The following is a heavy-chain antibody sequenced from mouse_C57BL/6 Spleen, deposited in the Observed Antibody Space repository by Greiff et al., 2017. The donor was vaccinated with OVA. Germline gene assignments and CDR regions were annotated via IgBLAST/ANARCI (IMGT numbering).Heavy chain of an antibody. V-gene: IGHV1-50*01. CDR1: GYTFTSYW. CDR2: IDPSDSYT. Sequence: QVQLQQPGAELVKPGASVKLSCKASGYTFTSYWMQWVKQRPGQGLEWIGEIDPSDSYTNYNQKFKGKATLTVDTSSGTAYMQLSSLTSEDSAVYYCARREDNDYGWFAYWGQGTLVTVSA. J-gene: IGHJ3*01. D-gene: IGHD2-4*01. CDR3: ARREDNDYGWFAY.